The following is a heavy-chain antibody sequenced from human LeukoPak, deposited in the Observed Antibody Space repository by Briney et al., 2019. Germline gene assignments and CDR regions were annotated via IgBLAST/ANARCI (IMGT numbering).Heavy chain of an antibody. CDR1: GFTFSSYA. CDR2: ISGSGGST. CDR3: AKSRGPPPYYFDY. V-gene: IGHV3-23*01. J-gene: IGHJ4*02. D-gene: IGHD6-19*01. Sequence: GGSLRLSCAASGFTFSSYAMSWVRQAPGKGLEWVSAISGSGGSTYYADSEKGRFTISRDNSKNTLYLQMNSLRAEDTAVYYCAKSRGPPPYYFDYWGQGTLVTVSS.